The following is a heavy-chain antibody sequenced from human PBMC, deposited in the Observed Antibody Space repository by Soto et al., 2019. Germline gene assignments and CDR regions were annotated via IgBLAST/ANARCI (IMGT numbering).Heavy chain of an antibody. CDR2: IYYSGNT. Sequence: SETLSLTCIVSGGSISSSTYDGGWIRQPPGKGLEYIAIIYYSGNTYYNPSLKSRVTISVDTSKNQISLKLSSVTATDTAVYYCARSSRHQYCSGAGCYNSWFDPWGQGTLVTVSS. CDR1: GGSISSSTYD. V-gene: IGHV4-39*01. D-gene: IGHD2-15*01. J-gene: IGHJ5*02. CDR3: ARSSRHQYCSGAGCYNSWFDP.